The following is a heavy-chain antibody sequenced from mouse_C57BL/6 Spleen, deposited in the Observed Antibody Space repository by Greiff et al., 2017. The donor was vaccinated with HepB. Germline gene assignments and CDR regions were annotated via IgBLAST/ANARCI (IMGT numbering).Heavy chain of an antibody. V-gene: IGHV5-6*02. Sequence: EVKLVESGGDLVKPGGSLKLSCAASGFTFSSYGMSWVRQTPDKRLEWVATISSGGSYTYYPDSVKGRFTISRDNAKNTLYLQMSSLKSEDTAMYYCARQGSTMVTDWYFDVWGTGTTVTVSS. D-gene: IGHD2-2*01. CDR3: ARQGSTMVTDWYFDV. J-gene: IGHJ1*03. CDR1: GFTFSSYG. CDR2: ISSGGSYT.